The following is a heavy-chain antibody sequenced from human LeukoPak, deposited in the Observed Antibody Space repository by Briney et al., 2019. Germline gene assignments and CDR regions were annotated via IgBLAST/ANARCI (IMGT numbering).Heavy chain of an antibody. D-gene: IGHD3-22*01. J-gene: IGHJ4*02. Sequence: GEPLKISCQGSGYSFTSYWIGWVRPMPGKGLEWMGIIYPGDSDTRYSPSFQGQVTISADKSNSTANLQWSSLRASDTAMYSCERRVRDGTMIVVGDYFDYWGQGTLVTVSS. CDR1: GYSFTSYW. CDR3: ERRVRDGTMIVVGDYFDY. V-gene: IGHV5-51*01. CDR2: IYPGDSDT.